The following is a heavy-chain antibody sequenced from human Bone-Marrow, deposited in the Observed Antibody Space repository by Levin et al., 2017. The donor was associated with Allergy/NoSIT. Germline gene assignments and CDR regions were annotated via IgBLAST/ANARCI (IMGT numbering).Heavy chain of an antibody. CDR3: GKSLNKMTIHDGFDC. Sequence: SLKISCATSKFIFDDYGMYWVRQAPGKGLEWVSGISWNSGKTHYADSVKGRFIISRDNAQNSLYLQMNSLRTEDTAIYYCGKSLNKMTIHDGFDCRGQGTMVTVSA. J-gene: IGHJ3*01. D-gene: IGHD1/OR15-1a*01. CDR2: ISWNSGKT. V-gene: IGHV3-9*01. CDR1: KFIFDDYG.